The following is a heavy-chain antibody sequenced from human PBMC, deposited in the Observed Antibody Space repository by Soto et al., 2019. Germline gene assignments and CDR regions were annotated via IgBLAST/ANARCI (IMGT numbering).Heavy chain of an antibody. CDR1: GGSFSGYY. CDR2: INHSGST. V-gene: IGHV4-34*01. Sequence: SETLSLTCAVSGGSFSGYYWSWIRQPPGKGLEWIGEINHSGSTNYNPSLKSRVNISVDTFKNQFFLKLSSVTAADTAVYFFSRVRLTYYYGSGSPNWFDPWGQGTLVTVSS. D-gene: IGHD3-10*01. J-gene: IGHJ5*02. CDR3: SRVRLTYYYGSGSPNWFDP.